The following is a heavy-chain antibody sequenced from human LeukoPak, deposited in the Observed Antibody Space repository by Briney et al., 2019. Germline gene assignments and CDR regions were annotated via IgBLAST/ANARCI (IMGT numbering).Heavy chain of an antibody. CDR2: IYHSGST. Sequence: SETLSLTCAVSGYSISSGYYWGWIRQPPGKGLEWIGSIYHSGSTYYNPSLKSRVTISVDTSKNQFSLKLGSVTAADTAVYYCARDDWYSNRLDYWGQGTLVTVSS. CDR3: ARDDWYSNRLDY. D-gene: IGHD6-13*01. CDR1: GYSISSGYY. V-gene: IGHV4-38-2*02. J-gene: IGHJ4*02.